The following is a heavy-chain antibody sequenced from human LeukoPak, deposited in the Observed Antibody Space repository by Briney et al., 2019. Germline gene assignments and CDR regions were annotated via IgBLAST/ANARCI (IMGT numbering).Heavy chain of an antibody. CDR3: AAGSRPYYFYYMAV. Sequence: SETLSLTCTVSGGSIKTYYWSWSRQSPGKGLEWIGSMSYSGTSNYIPSLKSRVSMTIDISKNQFSLKLTSVTAADMALYFCAAGSRPYYFYYMAVWGTGTTVTVSS. V-gene: IGHV4-59*08. J-gene: IGHJ6*03. CDR1: GGSIKTYY. CDR2: MSYSGTS.